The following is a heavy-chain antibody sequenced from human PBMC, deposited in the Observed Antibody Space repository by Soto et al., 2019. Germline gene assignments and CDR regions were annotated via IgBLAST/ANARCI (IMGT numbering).Heavy chain of an antibody. Sequence: VVSVKVSCKASGYTFTSYGISWVRQAPGQGLEWMGWISAYNGNTNYAQKLQGRVTMTTDTSTSTAYMELRSLRSDDTAVYYCARATHQQLDSDYWGQGTLVTVSS. CDR1: GYTFTSYG. CDR3: ARATHQQLDSDY. J-gene: IGHJ4*02. V-gene: IGHV1-18*01. D-gene: IGHD6-13*01. CDR2: ISAYNGNT.